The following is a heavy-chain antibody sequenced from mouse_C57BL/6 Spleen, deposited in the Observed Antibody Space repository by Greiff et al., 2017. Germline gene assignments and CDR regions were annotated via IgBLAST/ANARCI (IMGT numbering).Heavy chain of an antibody. D-gene: IGHD2-1*01. V-gene: IGHV1-18*01. Sequence: EVQLQQPGPELVKPGASVKIPCKASGYTFTDYNMDWVKQSHGKSLEWIGDINPNNGGTIYNQKFKGKATLTVDQSSSTAYMELRSLTSESTAVYYCARHGNYEAWFAYWGQGTLVTVSA. J-gene: IGHJ3*01. CDR1: GYTFTDYN. CDR2: INPNNGGT. CDR3: ARHGNYEAWFAY.